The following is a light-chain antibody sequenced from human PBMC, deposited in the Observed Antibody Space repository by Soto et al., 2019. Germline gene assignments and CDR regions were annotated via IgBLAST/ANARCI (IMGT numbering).Light chain of an antibody. CDR1: QSVSSN. CDR2: GAS. J-gene: IGKJ5*01. Sequence: ETVMTQSPATLSVSPGERATLSCRASQSVSSNLAWYQQKPGQAPRLLIYGASTRATDIPARFSGSGSGTEFTLTISSLQSEDFAVYYCQQYNNWPPVTFGQWTRLEIK. V-gene: IGKV3-15*01. CDR3: QQYNNWPPVT.